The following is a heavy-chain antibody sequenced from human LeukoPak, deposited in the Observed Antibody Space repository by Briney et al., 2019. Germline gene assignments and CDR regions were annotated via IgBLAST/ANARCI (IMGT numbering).Heavy chain of an antibody. V-gene: IGHV1-8*02. CDR1: GYTFTSYG. Sequence: ASVKVSCKASGYTFTSYGISWVRQATGQGLEWMGWMNPNSGNTGYAQKFQGRVTMTRNTSISTAYMELSSLRSEDTAVYYCPRVGRGTGSSWVYWGQGTLVTVSS. CDR2: MNPNSGNT. D-gene: IGHD6-13*01. J-gene: IGHJ4*02. CDR3: PRVGRGTGSSWVY.